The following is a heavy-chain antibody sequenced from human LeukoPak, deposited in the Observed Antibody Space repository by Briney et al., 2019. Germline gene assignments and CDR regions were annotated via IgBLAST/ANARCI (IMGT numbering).Heavy chain of an antibody. Sequence: GGSLRLSCAASGFTFSSYSMNWVRQAPGKGLEWVSSISSSSSYIYYADSVKGRFTISRDNAKNSLYLQMNSLRAEDMAVYYCAMYLCSGGSCDDFDYWGQGTLVTVSS. CDR3: AMYLCSGGSCDDFDY. D-gene: IGHD2-15*01. V-gene: IGHV3-21*01. CDR1: GFTFSSYS. CDR2: ISSSSSYI. J-gene: IGHJ4*02.